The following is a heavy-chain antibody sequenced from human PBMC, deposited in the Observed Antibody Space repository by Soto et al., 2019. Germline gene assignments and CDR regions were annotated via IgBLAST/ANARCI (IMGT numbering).Heavy chain of an antibody. CDR1: GFIVSSTY. CDR3: ARERPFYKGNAFDI. Sequence: EEYLVETGGGLIQPGGSLRLSCAASGFIVSSTYMSWVRQDAGKGLQWVSVIHSGGQTNFADSVKGRFTISRDNSKNTVYLQMNSLRAEDTAIYYCARERPFYKGNAFDIWGPGARVTVSS. J-gene: IGHJ3*02. D-gene: IGHD1-1*01. V-gene: IGHV3-53*02. CDR2: IHSGGQT.